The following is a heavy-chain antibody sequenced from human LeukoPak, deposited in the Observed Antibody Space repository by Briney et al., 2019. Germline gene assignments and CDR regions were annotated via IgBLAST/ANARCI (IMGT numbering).Heavy chain of an antibody. CDR3: VRRPAAGDY. V-gene: IGHV3-11*03. CDR2: ISFSSSYT. Sequence: PGGSLRLSCAASGFTFSDFYMSWIRQAPGKGLEWVPYISFSSSYTNYADSVKGRFTISRDNAKNSLYLQMNSLRAEDTAVYYCVRRPAAGDYWGQGTLVTVSS. CDR1: GFTFSDFY. D-gene: IGHD6-13*01. J-gene: IGHJ4*02.